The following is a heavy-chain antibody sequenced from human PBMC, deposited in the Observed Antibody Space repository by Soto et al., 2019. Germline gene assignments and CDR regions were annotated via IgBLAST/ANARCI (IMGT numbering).Heavy chain of an antibody. D-gene: IGHD3-10*01. CDR3: ARQRVVRSEIXY. V-gene: IGHV4-30-4*01. Sequence: SETLSLTCTVSGGSISSGDYYWSWIRQPPGKGLEWIGYIYYSGSTYYNPSLKSRVTISVDTSKNQFSLKLSSVTAADTAVYYCARQRVVRSEIXYWGQVTLVTVSS. CDR2: IYYSGST. J-gene: IGHJ4*02. CDR1: GGSISSGDYY.